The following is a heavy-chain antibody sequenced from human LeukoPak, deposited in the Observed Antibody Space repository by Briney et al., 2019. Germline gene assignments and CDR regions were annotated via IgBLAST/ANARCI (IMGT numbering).Heavy chain of an antibody. Sequence: QPGGSLRLSCAASGFTFSSYWMSWVRQAPGKGLEWVANIKQDGSEKYYVDSVKGRFTISRDNAKNSLYLQMNSLRAEDTAVYYCARDLRSSGYYAFDYWGQGTLVTVSS. J-gene: IGHJ4*02. CDR3: ARDLRSSGYYAFDY. CDR1: GFTFSSYW. D-gene: IGHD3-22*01. V-gene: IGHV3-7*01. CDR2: IKQDGSEK.